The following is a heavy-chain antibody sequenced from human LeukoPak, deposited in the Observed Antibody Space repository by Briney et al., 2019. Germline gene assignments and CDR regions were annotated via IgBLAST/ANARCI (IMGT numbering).Heavy chain of an antibody. J-gene: IGHJ4*02. CDR2: IYFSGNT. CDR1: GGSISSSSYY. Sequence: MTSETLPLTCTVSGGSISSSSYYWGWIRQPPGKGLEWIGTIYFSGNTYYNPSLKSRVTISVDTSKNQFSLKLSSVTAADTAVYYCARVGSGIDWLVAEIDCWGQGTLVTVSS. V-gene: IGHV4-39*07. D-gene: IGHD3-9*01. CDR3: ARVGSGIDWLVAEIDC.